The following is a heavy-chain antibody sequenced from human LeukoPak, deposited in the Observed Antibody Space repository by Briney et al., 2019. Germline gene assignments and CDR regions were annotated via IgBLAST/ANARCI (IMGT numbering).Heavy chain of an antibody. D-gene: IGHD3-22*01. J-gene: IGHJ4*02. V-gene: IGHV3-53*01. CDR2: IYSGGSP. CDR3: ARDLNYYDSSGYGH. CDR1: GFTFSTNY. Sequence: GGSLRLSCAASGFTFSTNYKSWVRQAPGQGLEWFSVIYSGGSPYDADSVKGRFTISRDNSKNTLYLQMNSRRAEEAAVYYCARDLNYYDSSGYGHWGQGTLVTVSS.